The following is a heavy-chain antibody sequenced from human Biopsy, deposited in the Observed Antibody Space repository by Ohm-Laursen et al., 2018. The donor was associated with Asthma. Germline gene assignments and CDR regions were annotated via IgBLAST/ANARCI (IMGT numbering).Heavy chain of an antibody. Sequence: ESSVKVSCKASGDSFSNYAISWVRQAPGQRLEWMGWINAGNGNTKYSEKFQGRVTITRDTSASTAYMDLSSLRSEDTAVYYCARTYYDFLTGQVNDALAMWGQGTVVTVSS. CDR1: GDSFSNYA. D-gene: IGHD3-9*01. J-gene: IGHJ3*02. CDR3: ARTYYDFLTGQVNDALAM. CDR2: INAGNGNT. V-gene: IGHV1-3*01.